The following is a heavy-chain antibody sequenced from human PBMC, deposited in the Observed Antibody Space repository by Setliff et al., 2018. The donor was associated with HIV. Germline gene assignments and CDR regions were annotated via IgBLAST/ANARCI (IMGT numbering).Heavy chain of an antibody. J-gene: IGHJ5*02. CDR3: ARPHSGRGGGAYFDP. CDR2: IHTSGNA. CDR1: GGSISSGTYF. Sequence: SETLSLTCTVSGGSISSGTYFWSWIRQPAGKGLEWIGHIHTSGNANYNPSLNSRVTISVDTSKNHVSLKLSSVTAADTAVYYCARPHSGRGGGAYFDPWGQGILVTVSS. V-gene: IGHV4-61*09. D-gene: IGHD6-19*01.